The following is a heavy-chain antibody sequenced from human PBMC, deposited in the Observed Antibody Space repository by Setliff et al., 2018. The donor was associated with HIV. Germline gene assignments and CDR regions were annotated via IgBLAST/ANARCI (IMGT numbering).Heavy chain of an antibody. CDR1: GFTFGDYA. Sequence: GGSLRLSCTSSGFTFGDYAVNWVRQAPGKGLEWVGFIGSKIYGEEKHYAASVKDRFTISRDDSKGIAYLQMNSLKTEDSAVYYCSRDVLTNNYYYYGMDVWGQGTTVTVSS. D-gene: IGHD4-4*01. J-gene: IGHJ6*02. V-gene: IGHV3-49*04. CDR2: IGSKIYGEEK. CDR3: SRDVLTNNYYYYGMDV.